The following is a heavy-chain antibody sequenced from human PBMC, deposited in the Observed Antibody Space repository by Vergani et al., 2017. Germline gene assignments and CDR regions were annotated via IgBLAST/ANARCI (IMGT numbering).Heavy chain of an antibody. V-gene: IGHV1-69*04. J-gene: IGHJ4*02. CDR1: GGTFSSYA. CDR3: AGEGAYYDFWSGGPLDY. Sequence: QVQLVQSGAEVKKPGSSVKVSCKASGGTFSSYAISWVRQAPGQGLEWMGRIIPILGIANYAQKFQGRVTITADKSTSRAYMELSSLRSEDTAVYYCAGEGAYYDFWSGGPLDYWGQGTLVTVSS. CDR2: IIPILGIA. D-gene: IGHD3-3*01.